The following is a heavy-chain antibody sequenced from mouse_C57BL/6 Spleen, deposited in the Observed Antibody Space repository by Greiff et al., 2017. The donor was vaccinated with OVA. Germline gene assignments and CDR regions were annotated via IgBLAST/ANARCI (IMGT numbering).Heavy chain of an antibody. CDR2: IYPGSGNT. CDR1: GYSFTSYY. J-gene: IGHJ2*01. V-gene: IGHV1-66*01. Sequence: QVHVKQSGPELVKPGASVKISCKASGYSFTSYYIHWVKQRPGQGLEWIGWIYPGSGNTKYNEKFKGKATLTADTSSSTAYMQLSSLTSEDSAVYYCARSGDYDGLDYWGQGTTLTVSS. D-gene: IGHD2-4*01. CDR3: ARSGDYDGLDY.